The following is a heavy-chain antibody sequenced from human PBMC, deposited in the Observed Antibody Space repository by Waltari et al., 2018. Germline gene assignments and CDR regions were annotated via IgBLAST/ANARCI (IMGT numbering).Heavy chain of an antibody. CDR2: NNHSGST. V-gene: IGHV4-34*01. J-gene: IGHJ6*02. Sequence: QVQLQQWGAGLLKPSETLSLTCAVYGGSFSGYYWSWIRQPPGKGLEWIGENNHSGSTNYNPALKSRGTRSVDTSKNQLSLKLSSVTAADTAVYYCARLGYCSSTSCPNPYYYYGMDVWGQGTTVTVSS. D-gene: IGHD2-2*01. CDR1: GGSFSGYY. CDR3: ARLGYCSSTSCPNPYYYYGMDV.